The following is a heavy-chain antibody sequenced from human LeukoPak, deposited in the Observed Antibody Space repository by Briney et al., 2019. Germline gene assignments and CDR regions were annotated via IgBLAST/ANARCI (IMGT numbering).Heavy chain of an antibody. D-gene: IGHD3-16*02. CDR3: ARGRADDYVWGSYRPYYYYYGMDV. J-gene: IGHJ6*02. Sequence: KPSETLSLTCAVSGGSISSGGYSWSWIRQPPGKGLEWIGYIYHSGSTNYNPSLKSRVTISVDTSKNQFSLKLSSVTAADTAVYYCARGRADDYVWGSYRPYYYYYGMDVWGQGTTVTVSS. CDR1: GGSISSGGYS. V-gene: IGHV4-30-2*01. CDR2: IYHSGST.